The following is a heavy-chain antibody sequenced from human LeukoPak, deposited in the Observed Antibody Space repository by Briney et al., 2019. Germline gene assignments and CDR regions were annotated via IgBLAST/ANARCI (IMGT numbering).Heavy chain of an antibody. J-gene: IGHJ4*02. CDR2: IYTSGTT. CDR1: GASLSSDF. CDR3: AREGGSRRSFDY. V-gene: IGHV4-4*07. Sequence: SETLSLTCTVSGASLSSDFWSWIRQPAGKGREWIGRIYTSGTTNYNPSLKSGVNMALETAKHQFSLRLSSVTAADTAVYFWAREGGSRRSFDYWGEGTLVTVSS. D-gene: IGHD3-10*01.